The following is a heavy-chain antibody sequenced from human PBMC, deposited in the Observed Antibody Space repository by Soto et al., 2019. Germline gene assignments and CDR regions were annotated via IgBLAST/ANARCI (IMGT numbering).Heavy chain of an antibody. CDR3: AKDLGLLWFGELLLPDAFDI. V-gene: IGHV3-30*18. Sequence: ESGGGVVQPGRSLRLSCAASGFTFSSYGMHWVRQAPGKGLEWVAVISYDGSNKYYADSVKGRFTISRDNSKNTLYLQMNSLRAEDTAVYYCAKDLGLLWFGELLLPDAFDIWGQGTMVTVSS. D-gene: IGHD3-10*01. J-gene: IGHJ3*02. CDR1: GFTFSSYG. CDR2: ISYDGSNK.